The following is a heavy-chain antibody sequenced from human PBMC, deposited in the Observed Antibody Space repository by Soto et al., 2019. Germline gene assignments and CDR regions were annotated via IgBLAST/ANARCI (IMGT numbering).Heavy chain of an antibody. Sequence: ASVKVSCKASGYTFTSYAMHWVRQAPGQRLEWMGWINAGNGNTKYSQKFQGRVTITRDTSASTAYMELNRDDTAVYYCARAYSSSDDFDYWGQGTLVTVSS. V-gene: IGHV1-3*01. D-gene: IGHD3-22*01. CDR1: GYTFTSYA. CDR3: ARAYSSSDDFDY. CDR2: INAGNGNT. J-gene: IGHJ4*02.